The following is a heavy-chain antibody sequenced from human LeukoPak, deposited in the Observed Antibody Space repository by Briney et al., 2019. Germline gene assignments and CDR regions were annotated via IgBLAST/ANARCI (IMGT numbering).Heavy chain of an antibody. CDR1: GGTFSSYA. CDR2: IIPVFGTA. CDR3: ARDAGYCSGGSCYHDDY. D-gene: IGHD2-15*01. Sequence: SVKVSCKASGGTFSSYAISWVRQAPGQGLEWMGGIIPVFGTANYAQKFQGRVTITADESTSTAYMELSSLRSEDTAVYYCARDAGYCSGGSCYHDDYWGQGTLVTVSS. V-gene: IGHV1-69*13. J-gene: IGHJ4*02.